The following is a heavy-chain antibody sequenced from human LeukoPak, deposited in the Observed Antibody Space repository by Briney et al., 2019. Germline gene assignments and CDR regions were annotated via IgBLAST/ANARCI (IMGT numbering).Heavy chain of an antibody. Sequence: TLSLTCTVSGDSIRSGGYFWSWIRQQPGKGLEWIGYIYYSASTDYNPSLKSRATISVDMSKNQFFLKLNSVTAADTAVYYCARDSYDSTAYTWGQGILVTVSS. D-gene: IGHD3-22*01. V-gene: IGHV4-31*03. CDR3: ARDSYDSTAYT. CDR1: GDSIRSGGYF. CDR2: IYYSAST. J-gene: IGHJ5*02.